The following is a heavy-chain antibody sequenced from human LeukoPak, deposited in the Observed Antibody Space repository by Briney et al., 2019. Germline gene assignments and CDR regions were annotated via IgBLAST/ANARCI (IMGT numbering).Heavy chain of an antibody. Sequence: ASGKVSGKAAGGTVISYAIRWVREAAGQGVEGRGGRIPILGIANYAQKLQGRGTITTDKDTSTGNMEMSSLRSEDTAVYYCARADYYDRSGPSPLDHWAQGPLLPVPS. CDR2: RIPILGIA. D-gene: IGHD3-22*01. CDR3: ARADYYDRSGPSPLDH. CDR1: GGTVISYA. J-gene: IGHJ1*01. V-gene: IGHV1-69*10.